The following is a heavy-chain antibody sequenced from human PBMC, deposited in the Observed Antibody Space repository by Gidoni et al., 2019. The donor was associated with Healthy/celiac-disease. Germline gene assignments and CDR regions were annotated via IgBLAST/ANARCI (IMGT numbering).Heavy chain of an antibody. D-gene: IGHD2-15*01. J-gene: IGHJ6*02. CDR3: AKEGYCSGGSCYSRYYYYGMDV. Sequence: EVQLLESGGGLVQPGGSLRLSCAASGFTFSSYAMSWVRQAPGKGLEWVSAISGSGGSTYYADSVKGRFTISRDNSKNTLYLQMNSLRAEDTAVYYCAKEGYCSGGSCYSRYYYYGMDVWGQGTTVTVSS. CDR1: GFTFSSYA. CDR2: ISGSGGST. V-gene: IGHV3-23*01.